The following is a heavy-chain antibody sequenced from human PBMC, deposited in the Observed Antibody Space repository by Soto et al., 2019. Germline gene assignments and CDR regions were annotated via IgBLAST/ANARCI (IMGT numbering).Heavy chain of an antibody. CDR2: ISAHNGNT. V-gene: IGHV1-18*01. CDR1: GYAFTTYG. CDR3: ARGRYGDY. D-gene: IGHD1-1*01. J-gene: IGHJ4*02. Sequence: QVHLMQSGAEVKKPGASVKVSCKGSGYAFTTYGITWVRQAPGQGLEWMGWISAHNGNTNYAQKLQGRGTVTRDTSTSTAYMELRSLRSDDTAGYYCARGRYGDYWGQGALVTVSS.